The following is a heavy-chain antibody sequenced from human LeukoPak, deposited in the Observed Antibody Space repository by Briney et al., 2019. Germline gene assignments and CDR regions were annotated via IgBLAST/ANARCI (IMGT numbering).Heavy chain of an antibody. D-gene: IGHD3-22*01. CDR1: GGTFSSYA. J-gene: IGHJ4*02. CDR3: ARDHNLASSGYYERFDY. Sequence: GASVKVSCKASGGTFSSYAISWVRQAPGQGLEWMGIINPSGGSTSYAQKFQGRVTMTRDTSTSTVYMELSSLGSEDTAVYYCARDHNLASSGYYERFDYWGQGTLVTVSS. V-gene: IGHV1-46*01. CDR2: INPSGGST.